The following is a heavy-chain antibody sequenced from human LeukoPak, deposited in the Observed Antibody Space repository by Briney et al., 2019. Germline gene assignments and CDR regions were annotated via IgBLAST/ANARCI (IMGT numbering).Heavy chain of an antibody. D-gene: IGHD3-9*01. J-gene: IGHJ4*02. CDR1: GYSISSGYY. V-gene: IGHV4-38-2*01. CDR3: AREFLTGYKPRYFDY. CDR2: VSHSGTT. Sequence: SETLSLNCGVSGYSISSGYYWGWIRQPPGKGLEWIGSVSHSGTTFYNPSLKSRVTISVDTSKNDFSLNLTSVTAADTAVYYFAREFLTGYKPRYFDYWGQGTLVTVSS.